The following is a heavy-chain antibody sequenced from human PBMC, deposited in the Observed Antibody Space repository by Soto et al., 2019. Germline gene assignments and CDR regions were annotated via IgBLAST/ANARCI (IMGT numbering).Heavy chain of an antibody. V-gene: IGHV3-21*01. CDR2: ISSSGTYI. CDR1: GFTFTGYS. J-gene: IGHJ6*02. D-gene: IGHD6-13*01. Sequence: GGSLRLSCAASGFTFTGYSMNLVRQAPGKGLEWVSSISSSGTYIYYADSVKGRFTISRDNAKNSLYLQMNSLRAEGTAVYYCARASAAVVSVAGMDVWGQGTTVIVSS. CDR3: ARASAAVVSVAGMDV.